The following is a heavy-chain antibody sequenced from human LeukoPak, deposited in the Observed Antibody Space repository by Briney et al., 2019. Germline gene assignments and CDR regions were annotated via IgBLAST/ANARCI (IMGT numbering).Heavy chain of an antibody. D-gene: IGHD2-15*01. CDR3: ARDRRPYRSGGSCYKTH. V-gene: IGHV1-69*13. J-gene: IGHJ4*02. CDR1: GGTFSSYA. Sequence: ASVKVSCKASGGTFSSYAISWVRQALGQGLEWMGGIIPIFGTANYAQKFQGRVTITADESTSTAYMELSSLRSEDTAVYYCARDRRPYRSGGSCYKTHWGQGTLVTVSS. CDR2: IIPIFGTA.